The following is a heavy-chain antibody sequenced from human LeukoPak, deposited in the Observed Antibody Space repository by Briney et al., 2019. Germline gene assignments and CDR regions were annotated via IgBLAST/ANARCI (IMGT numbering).Heavy chain of an antibody. CDR2: INPNSGGT. D-gene: IGHD2-21*01. CDR3: ARDGGDAKSGTFDY. V-gene: IGHV1-2*04. Sequence: ASVKVSCKASGYTFTGYYMHWVRQAPGQGLEWMGWINPNSGGTNYAQKFQGWVTMTRDTSISTAYMELSRLRSDDTAVYYCARDGGDAKSGTFDYWGQGTLVTVSS. J-gene: IGHJ4*02. CDR1: GYTFTGYY.